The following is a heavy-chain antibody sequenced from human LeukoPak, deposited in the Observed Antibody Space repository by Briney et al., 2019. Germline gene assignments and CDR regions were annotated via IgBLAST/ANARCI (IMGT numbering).Heavy chain of an antibody. CDR2: VNHTGST. J-gene: IGHJ4*02. V-gene: IGHV4-39*01. CDR1: GVSISNNYFY. CDR3: ATLGLLRGAGFNLATHFDY. D-gene: IGHD1-26*01. Sequence: PSETLSLTCTVSGVSISNNYFYWAWIRHPPGKGLELIVYVNHTGSTFHNSSLKSRVTISADTSQNQFSLSLTSVTAADTAVYYCATLGLLRGAGFNLATHFDYWGQGTLVAVSS.